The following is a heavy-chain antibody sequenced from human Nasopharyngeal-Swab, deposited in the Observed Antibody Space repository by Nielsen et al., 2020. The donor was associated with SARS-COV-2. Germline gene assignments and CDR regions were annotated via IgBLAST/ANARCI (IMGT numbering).Heavy chain of an antibody. CDR3: AATSVLRFLEWLNNWCGP. V-gene: IGHV4-39*01. CDR2: IYYSGST. CDR1: GGSISSSSYY. Sequence: SETLSLTCTVSGGSISSSSYYWGWIRQPPGKGLEWIGSIYYSGSTYYNPSLKSRVTISVDTSKNQFSLKLSSVTAADTAVYYCAATSVLRFLEWLNNWCGPWGQGTLVTVSS. J-gene: IGHJ5*02. D-gene: IGHD3-3*01.